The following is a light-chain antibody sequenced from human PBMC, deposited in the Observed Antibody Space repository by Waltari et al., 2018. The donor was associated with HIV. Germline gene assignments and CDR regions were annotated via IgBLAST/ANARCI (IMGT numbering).Light chain of an antibody. V-gene: IGLV3-1*01. J-gene: IGLJ3*02. CDR3: QAWDSGTIV. CDR1: KLVHKS. CDR2: QDT. Sequence: SYDLTQPPSVSVSSGQTPTVPSSGVKLVHKSVSWYQQRSGQSPVFVIYQDTKRPPGIPERFFGSTSENTATLTIYETQPLDEAHYSCQAWDSGTIVFGGGTNLTVL.